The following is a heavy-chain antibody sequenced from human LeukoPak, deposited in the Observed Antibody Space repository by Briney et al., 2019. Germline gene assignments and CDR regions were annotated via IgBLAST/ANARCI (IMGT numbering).Heavy chain of an antibody. CDR2: IYYSGST. Sequence: TLSLTCAVSGGSISSGGYSWSWIRQPPGKGLEWIGYIYYSGSTYYNPSLKSRVTISVDTSQNQFYLKLSSVTAADTAVYYCARDGYSGSDALWGQGTLVTVSS. D-gene: IGHD5-12*01. J-gene: IGHJ4*02. CDR1: GGSISSGGYS. CDR3: ARDGYSGSDAL. V-gene: IGHV4-30-4*07.